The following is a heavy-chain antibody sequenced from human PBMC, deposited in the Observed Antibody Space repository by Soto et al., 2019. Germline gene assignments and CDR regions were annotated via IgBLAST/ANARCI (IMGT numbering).Heavy chain of an antibody. J-gene: IGHJ4*02. CDR2: ISYDGSNE. CDR3: AKDRRVITMVRGVTAFDY. V-gene: IGHV3-30*18. CDR1: GFTFSNYG. Sequence: GGSLRLSCAASGFTFSNYGMHWVRQAPGKGLEWAAVISYDGSNEYYADSVKGRFTISRDNSKNTLYLQMNSLRAEDTAVYYCAKDRRVITMVRGVTAFDYWGQGTLVTVSS. D-gene: IGHD3-10*01.